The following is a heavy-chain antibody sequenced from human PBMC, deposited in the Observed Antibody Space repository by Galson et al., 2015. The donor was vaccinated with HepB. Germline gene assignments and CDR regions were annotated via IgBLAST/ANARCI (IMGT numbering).Heavy chain of an antibody. V-gene: IGHV3-53*01. Sequence: LRLSCAASGFTVSNEYMRWVRQAPGKGLEWVSVIYSGGSTYYGDSVKGRFTISRDKSKNTLYLHMNSLKAEDTAVYYCVRDVGGNPVGIDYWGQGTLVTVSS. CDR3: VRDVGGNPVGIDY. J-gene: IGHJ4*02. CDR2: IYSGGST. CDR1: GFTVSNEY. D-gene: IGHD4-23*01.